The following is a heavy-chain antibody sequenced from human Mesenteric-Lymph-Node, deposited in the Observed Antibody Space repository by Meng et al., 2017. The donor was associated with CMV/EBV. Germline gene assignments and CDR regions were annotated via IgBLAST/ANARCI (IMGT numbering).Heavy chain of an antibody. CDR2: IIPILDTA. V-gene: IGHV1-69*10. CDR1: GSIFNNYV. Sequence: SVKVSCKASGSIFNNYVITWVRQAPGQGLEWMGGIIPILDTANYAQKFQGRVTITRNTSISTAYMELSSLRSEDTAVYYCARARGYSYGPGVYYFDYWGQGTLVTVSS. D-gene: IGHD5-18*01. CDR3: ARARGYSYGPGVYYFDY. J-gene: IGHJ4*02.